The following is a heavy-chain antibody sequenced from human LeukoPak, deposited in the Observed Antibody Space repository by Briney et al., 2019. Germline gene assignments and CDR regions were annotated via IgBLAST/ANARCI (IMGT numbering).Heavy chain of an antibody. D-gene: IGHD4-17*01. Sequence: SQTLSLTCTVSGGSISSGGNFWSWIRQRPGKGLEWIGFIYYSGTTYSNPSLKSRVTISVDTSKNQFSLKLSSVTAADTAVYYCARGPDYGEDYWGQGTLVTVSS. CDR1: GGSISSGGNF. V-gene: IGHV4-31*03. CDR3: ARGPDYGEDY. J-gene: IGHJ4*02. CDR2: IYYSGTT.